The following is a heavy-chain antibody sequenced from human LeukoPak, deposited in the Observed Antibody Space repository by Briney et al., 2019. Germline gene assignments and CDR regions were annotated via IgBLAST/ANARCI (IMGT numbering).Heavy chain of an antibody. D-gene: IGHD6-19*01. CDR2: ISSSSSYI. CDR1: GFTSGSYA. V-gene: IGHV3-21*01. Sequence: GGSLRLSCAASGFTSGSYAMSWARQAPGKGLEWVSSISSSSSYIYYADSVKGRFTISRDNAKNSLYLQMNSLRAEDTAVYYCATKGYSSGWYLVYWGQGTLVTVSS. J-gene: IGHJ4*02. CDR3: ATKGYSSGWYLVY.